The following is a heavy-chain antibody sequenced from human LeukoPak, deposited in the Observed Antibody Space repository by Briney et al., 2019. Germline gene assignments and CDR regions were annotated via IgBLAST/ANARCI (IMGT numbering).Heavy chain of an antibody. CDR1: GGSISSYY. J-gene: IGHJ4*02. D-gene: IGHD6-13*01. CDR2: IYYSGST. Sequence: SETLSLTCTVSGGSISSYYWSWIRQPPGKGLEWIGYIYYSGSTNYNPSLKSRVTISVDTSKNQFSLKLSSVTAADTVVYYCARLRPRIAAFDYWGQGTLVTVSS. CDR3: ARLRPRIAAFDY. V-gene: IGHV4-59*08.